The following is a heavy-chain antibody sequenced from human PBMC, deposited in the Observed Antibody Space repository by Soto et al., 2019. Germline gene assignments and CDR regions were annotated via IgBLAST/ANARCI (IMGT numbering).Heavy chain of an antibody. CDR1: GFTFSSYG. CDR2: IWYDGSNK. CDR3: ARALSRRYFDL. V-gene: IGHV3-33*01. J-gene: IGHJ2*01. Sequence: QVQLVESGGGVVQPGRSLRLSCAASGFTFSSYGMHWVRQAPGKGLEWVAVIWYDGSNKYYADSVKGRFTISRDNSKNTLYLQMNSLRAEDTAVYYCARALSRRYFDLWGRGTLVTVSS.